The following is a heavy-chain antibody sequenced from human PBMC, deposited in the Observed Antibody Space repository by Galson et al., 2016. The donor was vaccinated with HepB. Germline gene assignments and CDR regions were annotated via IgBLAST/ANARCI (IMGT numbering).Heavy chain of an antibody. J-gene: IGHJ6*02. V-gene: IGHV3-48*02. CDR1: GFSLSSYS. CDR3: ARAGPYYYDSNGMDV. CDR2: ISSSFSPI. Sequence: LSCAASGFSLSSYSMNWVRQAPGKGLEWVSYISSSFSPIYYADSVQGRFTISRDKAKNSLYLQMNSMRHEDTAVYYCARAGPYYYDSNGMDVWGQGTTVTVSS. D-gene: IGHD3-22*01.